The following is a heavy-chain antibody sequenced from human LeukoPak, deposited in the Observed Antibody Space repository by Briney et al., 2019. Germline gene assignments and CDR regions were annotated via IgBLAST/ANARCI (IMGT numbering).Heavy chain of an antibody. V-gene: IGHV3-21*01. J-gene: IGHJ4*02. CDR1: GFTFSSYS. CDR2: ISSSSSYI. D-gene: IGHD5-24*01. CDR3: ARDGGIEMATIRGDY. Sequence: PGGSLRLSCAASGFTFSSYSMNWVRQAPGKGLEWVSSISSSSSYIYYADSVKGRFAISRDNAKNSLYLQMNSLRAEDTAVYYCARDGGIEMATIRGDYWGQGTLVTVSS.